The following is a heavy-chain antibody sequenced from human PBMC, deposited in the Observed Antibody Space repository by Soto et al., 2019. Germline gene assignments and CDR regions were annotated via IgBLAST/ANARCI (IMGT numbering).Heavy chain of an antibody. V-gene: IGHV3-21*01. CDR2: ISSSSSYI. CDR1: GFTFSSYS. D-gene: IGHD2-21*01. Sequence: PGGSLRLSCAASGFTFSSYSMNWVRQAPGKGLEWVSSISSSSSYIYYADSVKGRFTISRDNAKNSLYLQMNSLRAEDTAVYYCARDLPAYCGGDCYSAAFDIWGQGTMVTVSS. J-gene: IGHJ3*02. CDR3: ARDLPAYCGGDCYSAAFDI.